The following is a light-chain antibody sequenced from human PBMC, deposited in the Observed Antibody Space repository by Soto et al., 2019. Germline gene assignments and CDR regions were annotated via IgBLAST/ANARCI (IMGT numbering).Light chain of an antibody. CDR1: QSVSSN. J-gene: IGKJ1*01. CDR3: QQYDNWPPWT. Sequence: EIVMTQSPATLSVSPGERATLSCRASQSVSSNLAWYQQNPGQAPRLLIYGASTRATDIPARFSGGGSGTDFTLTISSLQSEDSAVYYCQQYDNWPPWTFGQGTKVEIK. V-gene: IGKV3-15*01. CDR2: GAS.